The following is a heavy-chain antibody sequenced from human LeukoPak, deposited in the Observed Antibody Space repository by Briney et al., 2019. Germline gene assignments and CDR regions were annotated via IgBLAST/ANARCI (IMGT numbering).Heavy chain of an antibody. CDR1: GYSFSNYW. J-gene: IGHJ4*02. CDR3: ARPSQDRLLEFDY. CDR2: IYPGDSET. D-gene: IGHD3-3*01. Sequence: PGESLKISCKGSGYSFSNYWIAWVRQMPGKGLEWMGIIYPGDSETRYSPYFQGQVTISADKSISTAYLQWGSLKASDTAMYYCARPSQDRLLEFDYWGQGTLVTVSS. V-gene: IGHV5-51*01.